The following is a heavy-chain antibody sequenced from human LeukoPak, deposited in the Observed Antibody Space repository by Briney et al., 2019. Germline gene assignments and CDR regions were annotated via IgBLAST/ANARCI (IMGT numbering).Heavy chain of an antibody. CDR2: IYYSGST. Sequence: SETLSLTCTVSGGSISSSSYYWGRIRQPPGKGLVWIGSIYYSGSTYYNPSIKSRVTISVDTSKNQFSLKLSSVTAADTAVYYCASPIMYYDILTGYLLEEVPDTFDIWGQGTMVTVSS. V-gene: IGHV4-39*01. CDR3: ASPIMYYDILTGYLLEEVPDTFDI. J-gene: IGHJ3*02. D-gene: IGHD3-9*01. CDR1: GGSISSSSYY.